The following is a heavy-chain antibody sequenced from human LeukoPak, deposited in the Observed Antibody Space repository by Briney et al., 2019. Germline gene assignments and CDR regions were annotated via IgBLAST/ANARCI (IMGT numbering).Heavy chain of an antibody. J-gene: IGHJ3*02. V-gene: IGHV3-48*02. CDR1: GFTFSSYN. CDR2: ISGSSSTI. CDR3: ARDLAISRTDAFDI. D-gene: IGHD1-14*01. Sequence: PGGSLRLSCAASGFTFSSYNMNWVRQAPGKGLEWVSYISGSSSTIYYADSVKGRFTISRDNAKNSLYLQMNSLRDEDTAVYYCARDLAISRTDAFDIWGQGTMVTVSS.